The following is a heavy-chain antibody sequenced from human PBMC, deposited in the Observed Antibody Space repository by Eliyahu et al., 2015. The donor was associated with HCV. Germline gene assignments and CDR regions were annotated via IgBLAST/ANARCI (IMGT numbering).Heavy chain of an antibody. D-gene: IGHD6-13*01. CDR2: IYWDDDK. J-gene: IGHJ4*02. Sequence: QITLKESGPTLVKPTQTLTLTCTFSGFSLSTSGVGVGWIRQPPGKALEWLALIYWDDDKRYSPSLKSRLTITKDTSKNQVVLTMTNMDPVDTATYYCAHRPPGGVAAALYFDYWGQGTLVTVSS. CDR1: GFSLSTSGVG. V-gene: IGHV2-5*02. CDR3: AHRPPGGVAAALYFDY.